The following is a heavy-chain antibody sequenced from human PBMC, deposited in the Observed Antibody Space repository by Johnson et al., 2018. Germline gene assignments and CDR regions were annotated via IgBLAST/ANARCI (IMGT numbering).Heavy chain of an antibody. CDR3: ARKVTTRNSFYYAMDV. V-gene: IGHV3-74*01. D-gene: IGHD4-17*01. CDR2: INSDESAT. CDR1: GFNFSSYW. Sequence: VQLQESGGDLVQPGGSLRLSCVASGFNFSSYWMHWVRQVPGKGLVWVSRINSDESATNYADSVKGRFTISRDNAKNTLVLQMNSLRVEDTGVYYCARKVTTRNSFYYAMDVWGQGTTVTVSS. J-gene: IGHJ6*02.